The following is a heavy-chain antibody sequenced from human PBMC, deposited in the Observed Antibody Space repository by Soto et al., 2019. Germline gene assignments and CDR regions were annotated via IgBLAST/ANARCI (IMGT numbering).Heavy chain of an antibody. Sequence: ASVKVSCKASGYTSTSYDINWVRQATGQGLEWMGWMNPNSGNTGYAQKLQGRVTMTRNTSISTAYMELSSLRSEDTAVYYCARDGYSSSSGYNWFDPWGQGTLVTVSS. D-gene: IGHD6-6*01. J-gene: IGHJ5*02. CDR2: MNPNSGNT. CDR3: ARDGYSSSSGYNWFDP. CDR1: GYTSTSYD. V-gene: IGHV1-8*01.